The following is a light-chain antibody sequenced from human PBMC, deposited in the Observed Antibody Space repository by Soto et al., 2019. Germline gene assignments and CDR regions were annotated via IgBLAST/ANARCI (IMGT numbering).Light chain of an antibody. CDR3: QQLSSYPST. CDR1: QSVSGNF. J-gene: IGKJ4*01. V-gene: IGKV3-20*01. Sequence: EIVLTQSPGTLSLSPGERATLSCWASQSVSGNFLAWYQVKPGQAPRLVVYGASTRASGFPDRFSGSGSGTDFALTITSLQAEDFAAYYCQQLSSYPSTFGGGTKVDIK. CDR2: GAS.